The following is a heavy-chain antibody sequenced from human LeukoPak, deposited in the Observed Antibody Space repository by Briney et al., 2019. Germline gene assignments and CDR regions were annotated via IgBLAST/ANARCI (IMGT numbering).Heavy chain of an antibody. J-gene: IGHJ5*02. CDR1: RFTFSNYA. CDR3: ARDLKAYGGNSGLQFDP. CDR2: ISFDGSNK. V-gene: IGHV3-30-3*01. Sequence: GGSLRLSCAASRFTFSNYAMHWVRQAPGEGLEWVAGISFDGSNKYYVDSVRGRFTISRDNSKNTLYLQMNSLRAEDTAIYYCARDLKAYGGNSGLQFDPWGQGTLVTVSS. D-gene: IGHD4-23*01.